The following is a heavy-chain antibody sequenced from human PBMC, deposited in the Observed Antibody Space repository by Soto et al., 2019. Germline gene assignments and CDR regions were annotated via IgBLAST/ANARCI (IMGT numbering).Heavy chain of an antibody. CDR2: MNPNSGNT. Sequence: QVQLVQSGAEVKKPGASVKVSCKASGYTFTSYDINWVRHATGQGLEWMGWMNPNSGNTGYAQKFQGRVTMTMNTSISTAYMELSSLRSEDTAVYYCARERSSGWYVDYWGQGTLVTVSS. V-gene: IGHV1-8*01. D-gene: IGHD6-19*01. CDR3: ARERSSGWYVDY. CDR1: GYTFTSYD. J-gene: IGHJ4*02.